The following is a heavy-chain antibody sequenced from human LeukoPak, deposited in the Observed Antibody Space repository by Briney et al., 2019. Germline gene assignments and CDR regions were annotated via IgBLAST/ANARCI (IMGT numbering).Heavy chain of an antibody. D-gene: IGHD3-22*01. CDR1: GFTFSSYA. V-gene: IGHV3-23*01. CDR2: ISGSGGST. Sequence: GGSLRLSCAASGFTFSSYAMSWVRQAPGKGLEWVSAISGSGGSTYYADSVKGRFTISRDNSKNTQYLQMNSLRAEDTAVYYCAKDPRRYYDSSGPFDYWGQGTLVTVSS. J-gene: IGHJ4*02. CDR3: AKDPRRYYDSSGPFDY.